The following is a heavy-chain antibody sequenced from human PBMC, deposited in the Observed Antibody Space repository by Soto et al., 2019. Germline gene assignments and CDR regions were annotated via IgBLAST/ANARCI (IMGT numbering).Heavy chain of an antibody. D-gene: IGHD3-9*01. V-gene: IGHV3-11*05. CDR1: GFTFSDYY. CDR2: ISSSNIYT. J-gene: IGHJ3*02. Sequence: GGSLRLSCAASGFTFSDYYMSWIRQAPGKGLEWVSYISSSNIYTNYADSVKGRFTISRDNAKNSLYLQMNSLRAEDTAVYYCARDADILTGSDAFDIWGQGTMVT. CDR3: ARDADILTGSDAFDI.